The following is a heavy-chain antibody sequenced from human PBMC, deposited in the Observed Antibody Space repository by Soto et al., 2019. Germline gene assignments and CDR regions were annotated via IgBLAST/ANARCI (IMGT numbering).Heavy chain of an antibody. CDR2: IYYSGTT. Sequence: QVQLRESGPGLVKPSETLSLTCTDSSGSIGTYFWSWLRQPPGQGLEWIGYIYYSGTTNYNPSLTIRVTIFLDTSKNQFSLRLSSVTAADTAVYYCARGRVGTYDAFDIWGQGTLVTVSS. CDR1: SGSIGTYF. J-gene: IGHJ3*02. V-gene: IGHV4-59*01. D-gene: IGHD1-26*01. CDR3: ARGRVGTYDAFDI.